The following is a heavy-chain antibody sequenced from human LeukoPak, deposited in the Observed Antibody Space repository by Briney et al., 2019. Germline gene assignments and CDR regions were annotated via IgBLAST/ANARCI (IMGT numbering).Heavy chain of an antibody. J-gene: IGHJ4*02. CDR3: TKDSHRRSDY. CDR2: IKEDGSAT. Sequence: PGGSLRLSCAASGFTFSSYSMNWVRQAPGKGLEWVASIKEDGSATFYVDSVKGRFSISRDNAKYPLYLQMNSLRAEDTAVYYCTKDSHRRSDYWGQGTLLTVSS. D-gene: IGHD1-14*01. CDR1: GFTFSSYS. V-gene: IGHV3-7*01.